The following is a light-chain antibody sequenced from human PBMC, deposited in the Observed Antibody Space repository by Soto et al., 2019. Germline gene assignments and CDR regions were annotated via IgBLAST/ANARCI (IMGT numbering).Light chain of an antibody. CDR1: QGISNY. J-gene: IGKJ5*01. CDR3: QQLTSYPIT. V-gene: IGKV1-9*01. Sequence: DIQLSQSPSFLSASVGDRVTITCRASQGISNYLACYQRKPGKAPKLLISTASILQSGVPSRFSGSGSGTEFTLTISSLQPEDFATYYCQQLTSYPITFGQGTRLEIK. CDR2: TAS.